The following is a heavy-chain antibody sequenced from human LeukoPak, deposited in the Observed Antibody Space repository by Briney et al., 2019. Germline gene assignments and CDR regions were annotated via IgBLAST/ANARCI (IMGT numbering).Heavy chain of an antibody. V-gene: IGHV4-59*01. CDR3: ARARVDSSGWLGISWFDP. J-gene: IGHJ5*02. CDR1: GGSISSYY. Sequence: SETLSLTCTVSGGSISSYYWSWIRQPPGKGLEWIGYIYYSGSTNYNPSLKSRVTISVDTSKNQFSLKLSSVTAADTAVYYCARARVDSSGWLGISWFDPWGQGTLVTVSS. D-gene: IGHD6-19*01. CDR2: IYYSGST.